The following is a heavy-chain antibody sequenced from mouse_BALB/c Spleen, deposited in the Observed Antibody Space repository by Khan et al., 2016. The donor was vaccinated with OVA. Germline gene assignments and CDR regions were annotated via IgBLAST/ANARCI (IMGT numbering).Heavy chain of an antibody. CDR3: ARDGNYMDY. CDR2: IYYSGSI. J-gene: IGHJ4*01. D-gene: IGHD2-1*01. CDR1: GYSITSGYS. V-gene: IGHV3-1*02. Sequence: EVQLQESGPDLVKPSQSLSLTCTVTGYSITSGYSWHWIRQFPGNKLEWMGYIYYSGSIKYNPYFKSRISIARDTSKNQFFLKLKSVTTEDTATYYCARDGNYMDYWGQGTSVTVSS.